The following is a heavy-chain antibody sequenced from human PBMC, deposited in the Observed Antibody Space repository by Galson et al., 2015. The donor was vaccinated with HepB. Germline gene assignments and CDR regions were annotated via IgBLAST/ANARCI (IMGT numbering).Heavy chain of an antibody. V-gene: IGHV3-33*01. CDR2: IWYDGSNK. D-gene: IGHD3-16*01. CDR3: ARGWGIWYFDL. CDR1: GFTFSSYG. Sequence: SLRLSCAASGFTFSSYGMHWVRQAPGKGLEWVAVIWYDGSNKYYADSVKGRFTISRDNSKNTLYLQMNSLRAEDTAVYYRARGWGIWYFDLWGRGTPVTVSS. J-gene: IGHJ2*01.